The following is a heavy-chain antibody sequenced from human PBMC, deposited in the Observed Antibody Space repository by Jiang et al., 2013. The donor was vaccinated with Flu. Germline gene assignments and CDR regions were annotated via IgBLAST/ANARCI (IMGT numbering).Heavy chain of an antibody. CDR3: ARGHSITMVREPPDY. V-gene: IGHV1-2*02. J-gene: IGHJ4*02. CDR2: INPKSGGT. CDR1: GYIFTKYF. D-gene: IGHD3-10*01. Sequence: KVSCKTSGYIFTKYFMHWVRQAPGQGLEWVGWINPKSGGTGYAQKFQGRVTLTRDTSISTAYMELSRLRSDDTAVYYCARGHSITMVREPPDYWGQGTLVTVSS.